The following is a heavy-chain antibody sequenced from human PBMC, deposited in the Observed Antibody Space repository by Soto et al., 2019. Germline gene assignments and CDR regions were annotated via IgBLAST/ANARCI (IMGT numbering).Heavy chain of an antibody. J-gene: IGHJ4*02. CDR3: ARDISYGSGTAYGY. D-gene: IGHD3-10*01. CDR2: ISTDNGGT. CDR1: GYTFTSHG. V-gene: IGHV1-18*01. Sequence: QVQLVQSGAEVKKPGASVKVSCKASGYTFTSHGISWMRLAPGQGLEWMGWISTDNGGTNYAKSLQGRVTMTTDTSTSTAYMELRSLRSDDTDMYYCARDISYGSGTAYGYWGQGTLVTVSS.